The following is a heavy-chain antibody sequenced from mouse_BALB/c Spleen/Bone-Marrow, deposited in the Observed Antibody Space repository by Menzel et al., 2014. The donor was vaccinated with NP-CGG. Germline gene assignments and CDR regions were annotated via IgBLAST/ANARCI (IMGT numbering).Heavy chain of an antibody. J-gene: IGHJ2*01. CDR2: INPSTGYT. CDR3: VLITPVVSDY. V-gene: IGHV1-7*01. CDR1: GYTFTTHW. D-gene: IGHD1-1*01. Sequence: QVQLQQSGAELAKPGASVKMSCKASGYTFTTHWMHWVKQRPGQGLEWIGYINPSTGYTEYIQKFKDKATLTADKSSSTAYMQLNSLTSEDSSVYYCVLITPVVSDYWGQGTTLTVSS.